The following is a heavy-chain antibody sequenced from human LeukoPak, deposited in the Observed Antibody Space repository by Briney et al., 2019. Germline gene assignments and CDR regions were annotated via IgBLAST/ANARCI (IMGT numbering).Heavy chain of an antibody. CDR1: GSTFSSYG. CDR2: IRYDGSNK. CDR3: AKTPYGSGVLDYFDY. Sequence: GALRLSCAASGSTFSSYGMHWVRQAPGKGLEWVAFIRYDGSNKYYADSVKGRFTISRDNSKNTLYLQMNSLRAEDTAVYYCAKTPYGSGVLDYFDYWGQGTLVTVSS. V-gene: IGHV3-30*02. J-gene: IGHJ4*02. D-gene: IGHD3-10*01.